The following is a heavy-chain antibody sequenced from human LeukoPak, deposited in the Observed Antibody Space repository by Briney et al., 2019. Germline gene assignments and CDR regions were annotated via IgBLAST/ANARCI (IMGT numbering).Heavy chain of an antibody. CDR3: AKDPPSSGQPNY. J-gene: IGHJ4*02. CDR2: IYSGGST. D-gene: IGHD3-10*01. Sequence: GGSLRLSCAASGFTVSSNYMSWVRQAPGKGLEWVSVIYSGGSTYYADSVKGRFTISRDNSKNTLYLQMNSLRAEDTAVYYCAKDPPSSGQPNYWGQGTLVTVSS. V-gene: IGHV3-53*01. CDR1: GFTVSSNY.